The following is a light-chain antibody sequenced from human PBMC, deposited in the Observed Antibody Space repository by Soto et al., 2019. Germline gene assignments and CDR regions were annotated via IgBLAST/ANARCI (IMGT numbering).Light chain of an antibody. CDR2: SHD. J-gene: IGLJ3*02. CDR1: SSTIGSNP. V-gene: IGLV1-44*01. CDR3: AVWGNKLDGPGV. Sequence: QSVLTQPPSASGPPGQRVTISCSGSSSTIGSNPVYWYQQLPGTAPKLLIYSHDQRPLGVPDRFSASRSGTSASLAISGLQPGDEGIYYCAVWGNKLDGPGVFGGGTQLTVL.